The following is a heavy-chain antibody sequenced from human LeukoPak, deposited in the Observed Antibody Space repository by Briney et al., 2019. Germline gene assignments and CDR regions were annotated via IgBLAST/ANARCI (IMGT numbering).Heavy chain of an antibody. J-gene: IGHJ4*02. Sequence: SETLSLTCTLSGDSLGSYYWGWIRQPPGKGLEWIGYIYYSGGTNYNPSLKSRVTISVDTSKNQFSLKLSSVTAADTAVYYCARHGSDWAFDFWGQGLLVSVSS. CDR1: GDSLGSYY. CDR2: IYYSGGT. CDR3: ARHGSDWAFDF. D-gene: IGHD2-21*02. V-gene: IGHV4-59*08.